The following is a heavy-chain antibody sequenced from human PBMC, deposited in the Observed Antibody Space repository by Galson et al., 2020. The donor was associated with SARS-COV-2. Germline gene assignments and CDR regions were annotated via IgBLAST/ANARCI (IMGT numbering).Heavy chain of an antibody. CDR2: ISSSSSYI. D-gene: IGHD3-22*01. J-gene: IGHJ4*02. V-gene: IGHV3-21*01. CDR3: ARDRPDYYDSSGVDY. CDR1: GFTFSSYS. Sequence: GESLKISCAASGFTFSSYSMNWVRQAPGKGLEWVSSISSSSSYIYYADSVKGRFTISRDNAKNSLYLQMNSLRAEDTAVYYCARDRPDYYDSSGVDYWGQGTLVTVSS.